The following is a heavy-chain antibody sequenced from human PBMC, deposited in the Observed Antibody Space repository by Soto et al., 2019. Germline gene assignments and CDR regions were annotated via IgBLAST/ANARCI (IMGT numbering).Heavy chain of an antibody. Sequence: GGSLRLSCAASGFTFSDYYMSWIRQAPGKGLEWVSYISSSGSTIYYADSVKGRFTISRDNAKNSLYLQMNSLRAEDTAVYYCASRTSPYYYYGMDVWGQGTTVTVSS. CDR3: ASRTSPYYYYGMDV. D-gene: IGHD2-2*01. CDR2: ISSSGSTI. V-gene: IGHV3-11*01. CDR1: GFTFSDYY. J-gene: IGHJ6*02.